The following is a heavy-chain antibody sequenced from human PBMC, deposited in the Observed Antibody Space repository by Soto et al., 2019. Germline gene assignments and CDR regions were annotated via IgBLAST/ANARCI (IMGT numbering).Heavy chain of an antibody. CDR1: GFTFSSYS. D-gene: IGHD1-26*01. V-gene: IGHV3-30*18. CDR3: AKPLGGSYYYGMDV. Sequence: GGCLRLSWAGSGFTFSSYSMNWGRQAPGKGLEWVAVITNNGSNTYYADSVKGRFTISRDNSKNTLYLQMNSLRAEDTAVYYCAKPLGGSYYYGMDVWGQGTTVTVSS. CDR2: ITNNGSNT. J-gene: IGHJ6*02.